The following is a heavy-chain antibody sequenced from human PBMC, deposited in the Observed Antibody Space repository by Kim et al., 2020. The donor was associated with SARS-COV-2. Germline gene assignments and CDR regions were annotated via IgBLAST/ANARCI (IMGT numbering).Heavy chain of an antibody. CDR1: GYTFTGYY. D-gene: IGHD6-6*01. V-gene: IGHV1-2*02. CDR3: ARGGAARPFLDGPLDY. Sequence: ASVKVSCKASGYTFTGYYMHWVRQAPGQGLEWMGWINPNSGGTNYAQKFQGRVTMTRDTSISTAYMELSRLRSDDTAVYYCARGGAARPFLDGPLDYWGQGTLVTVSS. J-gene: IGHJ4*02. CDR2: INPNSGGT.